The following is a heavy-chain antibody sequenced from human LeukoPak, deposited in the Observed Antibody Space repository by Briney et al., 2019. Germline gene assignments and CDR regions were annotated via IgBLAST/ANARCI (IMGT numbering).Heavy chain of an antibody. Sequence: SETLSLTCTVSGGSISSSSYYWGWIRQPPGKGLEWIGSIHYSGSTSYNPSLRSRVTISLDTSKNQFSLKLSSVTAADTAIYYCARGVVAAAGRTFDFWGQGTLVTVSS. CDR1: GGSISSSSYY. J-gene: IGHJ4*02. CDR3: ARGVVAAAGRTFDF. CDR2: IHYSGST. D-gene: IGHD6-13*01. V-gene: IGHV4-39*07.